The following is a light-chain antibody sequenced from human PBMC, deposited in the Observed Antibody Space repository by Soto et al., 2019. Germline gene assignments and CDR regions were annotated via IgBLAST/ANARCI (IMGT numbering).Light chain of an antibody. CDR1: QSVSSSY. CDR3: QQFGSSSWT. CDR2: GAS. J-gene: IGKJ1*01. V-gene: IGKV3-20*01. Sequence: ESVLTQSPGTLSLSPGEKATLSCRASQSVSSSYLAWYQQKPGQGPRLLIYGASSRATGIPDRFSGSGSGTDFTLTVSRLEPEDFAVYYCQQFGSSSWTFGQGTKVEIK.